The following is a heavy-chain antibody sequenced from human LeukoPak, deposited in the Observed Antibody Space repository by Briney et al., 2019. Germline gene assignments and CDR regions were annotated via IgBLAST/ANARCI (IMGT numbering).Heavy chain of an antibody. CDR1: GYTFTGYY. J-gene: IGHJ3*02. D-gene: IGHD3-9*01. CDR2: INPNSGGT. V-gene: IGHV1-2*02. Sequence: ASVNVSCKASGYTFTGYYMLWVRQAPGRGLEWMGWINPNSGGTNYAQKFQGRVAMTRDTSISTAYMELRRLRSDDTAVYYCASNFDILTGYYNNDGFDIWGQGTVVTVSS. CDR3: ASNFDILTGYYNNDGFDI.